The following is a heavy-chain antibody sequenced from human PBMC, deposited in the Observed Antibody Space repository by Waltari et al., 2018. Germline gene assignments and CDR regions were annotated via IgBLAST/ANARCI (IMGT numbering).Heavy chain of an antibody. D-gene: IGHD4-17*01. J-gene: IGHJ4*02. CDR3: ARRTVTTFCFDY. V-gene: IGHV4-38-2*01. CDR1: GYSISSGYY. Sequence: QVQLQESGPGLVKPSETLSLTCAVSGYSISSGYYWGWIRQPPGKGLEWIGSIYHSGSTYDNPALKSRVTISVDTSKNQFSLKLSSVTAADTAVYYCARRTVTTFCFDYWGQGTLVTVSS. CDR2: IYHSGST.